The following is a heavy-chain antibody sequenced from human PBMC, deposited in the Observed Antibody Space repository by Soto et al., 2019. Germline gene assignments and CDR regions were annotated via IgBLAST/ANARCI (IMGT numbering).Heavy chain of an antibody. J-gene: IGHJ4*02. D-gene: IGHD3-10*01. CDR2: ISGGGDTT. CDR3: AKGRGGSGSLTPRVDF. Sequence: EVQLLESGGALVQPGGSLRLSFAASGSTFTNYAMTWVRQPQGKGLEWVSAISGGGDTTSYADSVKGRFTVSRDGSKNTLYLQMSSLRAEDTALYYCAKGRGGSGSLTPRVDFWGQGTLVTVSS. V-gene: IGHV3-23*01. CDR1: GSTFTNYA.